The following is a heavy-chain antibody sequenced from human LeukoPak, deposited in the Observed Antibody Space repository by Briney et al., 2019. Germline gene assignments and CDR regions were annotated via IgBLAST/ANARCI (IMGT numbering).Heavy chain of an antibody. V-gene: IGHV5-51*01. CDR1: GYNFTSHW. D-gene: IGHD2-21*02. J-gene: IGHJ3*01. CDR2: IYPGDSDS. CDR3: ARGHHVVVATATWASDAFDL. Sequence: GESLKISCKGSGYNFTSHWIGWVRQMPGKGLEWMGIIYPGDSDSRQSPSLRGQVTISADKSINTAYLQWNSLKASDTAMYYCARGHHVVVATATWASDAFDLWGQGTMVTVSS.